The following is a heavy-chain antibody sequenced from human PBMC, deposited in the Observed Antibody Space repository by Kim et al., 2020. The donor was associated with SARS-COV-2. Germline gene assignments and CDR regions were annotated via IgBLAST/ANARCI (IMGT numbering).Heavy chain of an antibody. J-gene: IGHJ4*02. Sequence: GGSLRLSCAASGFTFSIYAMSWVRQAPGKGLEWVSTVSGSGANTYYVDSVKGRFTISRDNSKNTLYFQLNSLRVEDTALYYCVKSVRVGGEGDNWGQGTLVTVSS. V-gene: IGHV3-23*01. CDR2: VSGSGANT. CDR3: VKSVRVGGEGDN. CDR1: GFTFSIYA. D-gene: IGHD2-15*01.